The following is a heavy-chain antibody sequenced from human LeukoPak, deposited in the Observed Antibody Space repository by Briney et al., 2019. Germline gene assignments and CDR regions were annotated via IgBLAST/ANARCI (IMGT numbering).Heavy chain of an antibody. CDR1: GYTFTSYY. CDR2: INPSGGST. V-gene: IGHV1-46*01. J-gene: IGHJ6*03. CDR3: ARRGGKRYYYYYMDV. Sequence: ASVKVSCKASGYTFTSYYMHWVRQAPGQGLEWMGIINPSGGSTSYAQKFQGRVTMTRDTSTSTVYMELSSLRSEATAVYYCARRGGKRYYYYYMDVWGKGTTVTVSS. D-gene: IGHD4-23*01.